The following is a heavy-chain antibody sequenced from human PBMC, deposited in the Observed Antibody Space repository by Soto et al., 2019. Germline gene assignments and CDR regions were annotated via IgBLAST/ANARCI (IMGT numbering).Heavy chain of an antibody. D-gene: IGHD3-22*01. Sequence: SETLSLTCTVSGHSMSNTDYFWGWIRQTPWSDLQWIGSLFYTGHTYYNPSLKSRVVISDDTSRNQFSLRLSSVTAADTAVYYCARGYYDTSGYSLDPWGQGILVTVSS. V-gene: IGHV4-39*07. J-gene: IGHJ5*02. CDR3: ARGYYDTSGYSLDP. CDR2: LFYTGHT. CDR1: GHSMSNTDYF.